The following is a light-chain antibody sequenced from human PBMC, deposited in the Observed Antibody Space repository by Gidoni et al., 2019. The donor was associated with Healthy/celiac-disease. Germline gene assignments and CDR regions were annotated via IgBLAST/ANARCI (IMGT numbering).Light chain of an antibody. CDR1: NIGSKN. Sequence: SYELTQPLSVSVALGQTARITCGGNNIGSKNVHWYQQKPGQAPVLVIYRDSNRPSGIPERFSGSNSGNTATLTISRAQAGDEADYYCQMWDSSTVFGGGTKLTVL. V-gene: IGLV3-9*01. J-gene: IGLJ3*02. CDR2: RDS. CDR3: QMWDSSTV.